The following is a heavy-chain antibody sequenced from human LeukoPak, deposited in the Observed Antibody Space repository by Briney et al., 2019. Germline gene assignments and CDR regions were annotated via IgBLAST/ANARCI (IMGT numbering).Heavy chain of an antibody. D-gene: IGHD6-19*01. V-gene: IGHV3-23*01. CDR3: SKSIKFQWLCDY. J-gene: IGHJ4*02. CDR2: ISGSGGST. CDR1: GFTFSSYA. Sequence: GGSLRLSCAASGFTFSSYAMSWVRQAPGKGLEWVSAISGSGGSTYYADSVKCRFTISRDNSKNTLYLQMNSLRAEDTAVYYCSKSIKFQWLCDYWGQGTLVTVSS.